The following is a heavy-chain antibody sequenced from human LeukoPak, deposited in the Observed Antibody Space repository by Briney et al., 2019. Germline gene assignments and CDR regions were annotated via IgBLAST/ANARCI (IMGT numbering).Heavy chain of an antibody. CDR2: IDSDGSGT. J-gene: IGHJ4*02. Sequence: GGSLRLSCSASGLTLSGYWMHWVRQIPGKGLVWVSRIDSDGSGTSYADSVKGRFTISRDDVKNMLYLQMNSLRVEDPRLYYCSTVEHFWGQGTLVTVSS. V-gene: IGHV3-74*01. D-gene: IGHD1/OR15-1a*01. CDR3: STVEHF. CDR1: GLTLSGYW.